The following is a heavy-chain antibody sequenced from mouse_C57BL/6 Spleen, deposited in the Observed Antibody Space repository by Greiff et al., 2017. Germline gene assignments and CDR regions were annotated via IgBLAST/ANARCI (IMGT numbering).Heavy chain of an antibody. Sequence: EVQLQQSGPELVKPGASVKISCKASGYSFTGYYMNWVKQSPEKSLEWIGEINPSTGGTTYNQKFKAKATLTVDKSSSTAYMQLKSLTSEDSAVYYCARRGYDGYYWFAYWGQGTLVTVSA. V-gene: IGHV1-42*01. CDR1: GYSFTGYY. J-gene: IGHJ3*01. CDR2: INPSTGGT. CDR3: ARRGYDGYYWFAY. D-gene: IGHD2-3*01.